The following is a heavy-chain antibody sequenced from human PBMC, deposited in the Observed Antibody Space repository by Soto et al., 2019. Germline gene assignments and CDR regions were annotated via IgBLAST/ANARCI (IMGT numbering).Heavy chain of an antibody. D-gene: IGHD2-15*01. CDR1: GGSISSYY. Sequence: SETLSLTCTVSGGSISSYYWSWIRQPPGKGLEWIGYIYYSGSTNYNPSLKSRVTISVDTSKNQFSLKLSSVTAADTAVYYCARVAVGGSYYYMDVWGKGTTVTVSS. CDR3: ARVAVGGSYYYMDV. J-gene: IGHJ6*03. V-gene: IGHV4-59*01. CDR2: IYYSGST.